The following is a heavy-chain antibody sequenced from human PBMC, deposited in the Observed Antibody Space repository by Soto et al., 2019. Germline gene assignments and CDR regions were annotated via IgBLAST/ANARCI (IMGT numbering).Heavy chain of an antibody. D-gene: IGHD6-19*01. CDR3: AKLAVAGNYYYYGMDV. CDR1: GFTFSSYA. CDR2: ISGSGGST. J-gene: IGHJ6*02. Sequence: GGSLRLSCAASGFTFSSYAMSWVRQAPGKGLEWVSAISGSGGSTYYADSVKGRFTISRDNSKNTLYLQMNSLRAEDTAVYYCAKLAVAGNYYYYGMDVWGQGTTVTVSS. V-gene: IGHV3-23*01.